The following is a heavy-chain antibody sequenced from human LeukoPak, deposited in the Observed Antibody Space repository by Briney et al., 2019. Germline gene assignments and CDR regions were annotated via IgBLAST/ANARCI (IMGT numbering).Heavy chain of an antibody. Sequence: PSETLSLTCTVSGGSISSYYWSWIRQPPRKGLEWLGYIYYSGSTNYNPSLKSRVTISVDTSKNQFSLKLSSVTAADTAVYYCARDHSGYDQGYFDYWGQGTLVTVSS. CDR2: IYYSGST. D-gene: IGHD5-12*01. V-gene: IGHV4-59*01. J-gene: IGHJ4*02. CDR3: ARDHSGYDQGYFDY. CDR1: GGSISSYY.